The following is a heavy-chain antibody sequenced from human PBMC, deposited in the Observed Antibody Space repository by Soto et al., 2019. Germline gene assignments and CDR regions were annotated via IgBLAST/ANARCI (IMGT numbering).Heavy chain of an antibody. D-gene: IGHD4-17*01. Sequence: ASVKVSCKASGYTFTSYAIHWVRQAPRQGLEWMGWINTGNGNTKFSQKFQGRVTITSDTSATTAYMELSSLTSEDTAIYYCARDLTTVTHPFDYWGQGTLVTVSS. CDR3: ARDLTTVTHPFDY. CDR1: GYTFTSYA. CDR2: INTGNGNT. J-gene: IGHJ4*01. V-gene: IGHV1-3*04.